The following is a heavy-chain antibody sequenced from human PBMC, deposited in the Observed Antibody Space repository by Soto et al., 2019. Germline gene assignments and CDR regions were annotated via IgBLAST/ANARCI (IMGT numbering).Heavy chain of an antibody. Sequence: GGSLGLSCAASGFTLSSYAMSGVRQAPGKGLEWVSAISGSGGSTYYADSVKGRFTISRDNSKNTLYLQMNSLRAEDTAVYYCAKDRPFDYAQAYWGQGTLVTVSS. D-gene: IGHD2-2*01. CDR3: AKDRPFDYAQAY. CDR1: GFTLSSYA. V-gene: IGHV3-23*01. J-gene: IGHJ4*02. CDR2: ISGSGGST.